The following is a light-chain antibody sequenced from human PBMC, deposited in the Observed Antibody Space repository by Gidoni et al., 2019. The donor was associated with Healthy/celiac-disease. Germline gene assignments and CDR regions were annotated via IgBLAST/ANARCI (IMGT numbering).Light chain of an antibody. CDR2: SNN. CDR3: AACDDSLNGLWV. V-gene: IGLV1-44*01. Sequence: QSVLTQPPSASGTPGPTVTISCSGSSSNIGSNTVNWYQQLPGTATKLLIYSNNQRPSGVPDRFSGSKSGTSASLAISGLQSEDEADYYCAACDDSLNGLWVFGGGTKLTVL. J-gene: IGLJ3*02. CDR1: SSNIGSNT.